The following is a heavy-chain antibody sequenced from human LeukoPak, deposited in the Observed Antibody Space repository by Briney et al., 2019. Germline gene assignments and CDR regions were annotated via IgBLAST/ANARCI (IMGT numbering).Heavy chain of an antibody. Sequence: SVKVSCKASGGTFSSYAISWVRQAPGQGLEWMGGIIPIFGTANYAQKFQERVTITRDMSTSTAYMELGSLRSEDTAVYYCAAPPIQAVDTAMSWGQGTLVTVSS. D-gene: IGHD5-18*01. J-gene: IGHJ5*02. CDR3: AAPPIQAVDTAMS. CDR1: GGTFSSYA. V-gene: IGHV1-69*05. CDR2: IIPIFGTA.